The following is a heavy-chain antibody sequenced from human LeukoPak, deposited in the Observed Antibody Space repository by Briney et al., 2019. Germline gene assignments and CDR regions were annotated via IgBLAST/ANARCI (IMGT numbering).Heavy chain of an antibody. CDR2: ISYDGSNK. J-gene: IGHJ4*02. Sequence: PGGSLRLSCAASGFTFSSYAMHWVRQAPGKGLEWVAVISYDGSNKYYADSVKGRFTISRDNSKNTLYLQMSSLRAEDTAVYYCARDPRVWFGELLYGYFDYWGQGTLVTVSS. V-gene: IGHV3-30*04. D-gene: IGHD3-10*01. CDR3: ARDPRVWFGELLYGYFDY. CDR1: GFTFSSYA.